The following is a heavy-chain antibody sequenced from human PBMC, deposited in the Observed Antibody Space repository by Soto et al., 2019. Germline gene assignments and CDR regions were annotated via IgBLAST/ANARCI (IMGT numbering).Heavy chain of an antibody. V-gene: IGHV3-23*01. J-gene: IGHJ4*02. CDR1: GFTFSTYA. CDR3: AKDRLRRTSGYSFDY. D-gene: IGHD1-1*01. CDR2: VSASGLNT. Sequence: EVQLLESGGKLVQPGGSLTLSCAASGFTFSTYAMAWVRQAPGKGLEWVSGVSASGLNTDYADPVKRRFYISRDNSKNTVSLHMNSLRAEDTALYYCAKDRLRRTSGYSFDYWGQGTPVTVSS.